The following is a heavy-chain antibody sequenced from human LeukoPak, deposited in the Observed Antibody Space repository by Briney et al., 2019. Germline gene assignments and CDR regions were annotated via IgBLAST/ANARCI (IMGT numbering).Heavy chain of an antibody. CDR2: ISSSGSTI. Sequence: GGSLRLSCAASGFTFSDYYMSWIRQAPGKGLEWVSYISSSGSTIYYADSVKGRFTISRDYAKNSLYLQMNSLRAEDTAVYYCARSRPSRYCSGGSCTHHAFDLWGQGTMVTVSS. CDR3: ARSRPSRYCSGGSCTHHAFDL. D-gene: IGHD2-15*01. V-gene: IGHV3-11*04. CDR1: GFTFSDYY. J-gene: IGHJ3*01.